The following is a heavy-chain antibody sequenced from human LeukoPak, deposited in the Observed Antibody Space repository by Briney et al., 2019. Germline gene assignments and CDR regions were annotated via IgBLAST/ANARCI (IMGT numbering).Heavy chain of an antibody. CDR2: ISYDGSNK. V-gene: IGHV3-30*01. CDR3: ARFCSSTSCRSGSPPP. Sequence: PGGSLRLSCAASGFTFSSYAMHWVRQGPGKGLEWVAVISYDGSNKYYADSVKGRFTISRDNSKNTLYLQMNSLRAEDTAVYYCARFCSSTSCRSGSPPPWGQGTLVTVSS. CDR1: GFTFSSYA. J-gene: IGHJ5*02. D-gene: IGHD2-2*01.